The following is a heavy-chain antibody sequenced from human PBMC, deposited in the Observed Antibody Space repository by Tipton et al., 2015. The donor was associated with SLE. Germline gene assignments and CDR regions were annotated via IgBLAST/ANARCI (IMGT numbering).Heavy chain of an antibody. J-gene: IGHJ4*02. CDR1: GGSISSNNFF. CDR3: ATSPLTL. CDR2: IHYDGTA. D-gene: IGHD2-2*01. Sequence: TLSLTCTVSGGSISSNNFFWSWLRQHPGKGLEWIAYIHYDGTAFYNPSLKSRVTISVDTSKNQFSLRLTSVTAADAAVYYCATSPLTLWGQGTLVTVSS. V-gene: IGHV4-31*03.